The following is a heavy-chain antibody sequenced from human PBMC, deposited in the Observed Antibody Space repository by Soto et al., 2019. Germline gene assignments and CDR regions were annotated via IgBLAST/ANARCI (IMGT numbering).Heavy chain of an antibody. J-gene: IGHJ6*02. CDR2: INSDGSST. V-gene: IGHV3-74*01. D-gene: IGHD3-10*01. Sequence: EVQLVESGGGLVQPGGSLRLSCAASGFTFSSYWMHWVRQAPGKGLVWVSGINSDGSSTSYADSVKGRFTISRDNAKNTLYLQMNSLRAEDTAVYYCARDEGVRGVIIPYYYYGMDVWGQGTTVTVSS. CDR1: GFTFSSYW. CDR3: ARDEGVRGVIIPYYYYGMDV.